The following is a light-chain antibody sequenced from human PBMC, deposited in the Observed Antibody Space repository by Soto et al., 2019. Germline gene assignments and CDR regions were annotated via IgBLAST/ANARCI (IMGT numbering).Light chain of an antibody. V-gene: IGKV3-15*01. CDR1: QGIGDT. J-gene: IGKJ1*01. Sequence: EVVMRQSPATLSVSPGEGATLSCRASQGIGDTLAWYQHKPGQAPRPLIYDASTRATGIPDRFSGSGSETEFTLTISSLQSEDYAIYYCQQYNNWPPWTFGQGTKVDIK. CDR3: QQYNNWPPWT. CDR2: DAS.